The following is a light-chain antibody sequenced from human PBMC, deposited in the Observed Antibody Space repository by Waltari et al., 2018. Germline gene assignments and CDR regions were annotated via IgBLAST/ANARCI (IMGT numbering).Light chain of an antibody. CDR1: SSHIGAGYD. CDR2: GNN. J-gene: IGLJ2*01. V-gene: IGLV1-40*01. CDR3: QSYDSSLSGFVV. Sequence: QSVLTQPPSVSGAPGQRVTISCTGSSSHIGAGYDVHWYQQLPGTAPKLLIYGNNNRPSGVPDRFSGSKSGTSASLAITGLQAEDEADYYCQSYDSSLSGFVVFGGGTKLTVL.